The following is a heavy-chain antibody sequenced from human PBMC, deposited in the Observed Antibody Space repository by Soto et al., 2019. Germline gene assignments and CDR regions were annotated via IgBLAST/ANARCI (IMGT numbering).Heavy chain of an antibody. V-gene: IGHV4-31*03. J-gene: IGHJ4*02. CDR1: GGSIDTGGFY. Sequence: QVQLQESGPGLVKPSQTLTLTCSVSGGSIDTGGFYWSWARQLPGKGLQWIGYIYYTGAAYYNPALKRRVVISLDTSANQFSLSLTSLTAADTAVYCWASGTFNDISFASGGQGRLVTFSS. CDR3: ASGTFNDISFAS. D-gene: IGHD2-21*01. CDR2: IYYTGAA.